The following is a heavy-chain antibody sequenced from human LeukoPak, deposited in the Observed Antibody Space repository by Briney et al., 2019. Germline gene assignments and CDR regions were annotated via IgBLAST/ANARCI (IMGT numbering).Heavy chain of an antibody. CDR1: GFTFSSHW. V-gene: IGHV3-74*01. J-gene: IGHJ3*02. D-gene: IGHD2-2*01. Sequence: PGGSLRLSCADSGFTFSSHWMHWVRQAPGKGLVWVSRIKYDASSTSYADSVKGRFTISRDNSKNTLYLQMNSLRAEDTAVYYCAKDVVRDIVVVPAVQRGAFDIWGQGTMVTVSS. CDR3: AKDVVRDIVVVPAVQRGAFDI. CDR2: IKYDASST.